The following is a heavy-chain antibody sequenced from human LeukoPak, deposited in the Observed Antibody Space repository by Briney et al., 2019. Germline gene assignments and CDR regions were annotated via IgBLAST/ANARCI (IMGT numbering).Heavy chain of an antibody. J-gene: IGHJ4*02. Sequence: PSETLSLTCTVSGYSISSGYYWGWIRQPPGKGLEWIGSIYHSGSTYYNPSLKSRVTISVDTPKNQFSLKLSSVTAADTAVYYCARGVAARLVGFDYWGQGTLVTVSS. CDR2: IYHSGST. D-gene: IGHD6-6*01. CDR1: GYSISSGYY. V-gene: IGHV4-38-2*02. CDR3: ARGVAARLVGFDY.